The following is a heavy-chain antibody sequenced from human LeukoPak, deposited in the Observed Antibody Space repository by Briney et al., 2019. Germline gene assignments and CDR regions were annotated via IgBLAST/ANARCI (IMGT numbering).Heavy chain of an antibody. J-gene: IGHJ6*03. CDR1: GYTFTSYG. D-gene: IGHD5-18*01. V-gene: IGHV1-18*01. Sequence: ASVKVSCKASGYTFTSYGISWVRQAPGQGLEWMGWISAYNGNTNYAQKLQGRVTMTTDTSTSTAYMELRSLRSDDTAVYYCARVDTVNYYYYMDVWGKGTPVTVSS. CDR2: ISAYNGNT. CDR3: ARVDTVNYYYYMDV.